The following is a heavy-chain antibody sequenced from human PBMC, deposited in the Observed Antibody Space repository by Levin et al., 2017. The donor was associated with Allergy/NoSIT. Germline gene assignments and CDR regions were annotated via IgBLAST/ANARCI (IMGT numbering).Heavy chain of an antibody. D-gene: IGHD5-18*01. J-gene: IGHJ6*03. CDR1: GYSFTSYW. Sequence: KDGESLKISCKGSGYSFTSYWIGWVRQMPGKGLEWMGIIYPGDSDTRYSPSFQGQVTISADKSISTAYLQWSSLKASDTAMYYCARHAENSYGYYYYYYMDVWGKGTTVTVSS. V-gene: IGHV5-51*01. CDR2: IYPGDSDT. CDR3: ARHAENSYGYYYYYYMDV.